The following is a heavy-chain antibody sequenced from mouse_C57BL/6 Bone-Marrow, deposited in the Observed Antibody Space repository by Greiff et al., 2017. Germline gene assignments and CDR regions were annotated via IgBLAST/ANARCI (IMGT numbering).Heavy chain of an antibody. Sequence: EVQVVESGGGLVKPGGSLKLSCAASGFTFSSYAMSWVRQTPGKRLEWVATISDGGSYTYYPENVKGRFTISRDNAKNNLYLQMSHLKSEDTALYYCARYYYGSRYYAMDDWGKGTSVTVA. V-gene: IGHV5-4*01. CDR1: GFTFSSYA. CDR3: ARYYYGSRYYAMDD. D-gene: IGHD1-1*01. J-gene: IGHJ4*01. CDR2: ISDGGSYT.